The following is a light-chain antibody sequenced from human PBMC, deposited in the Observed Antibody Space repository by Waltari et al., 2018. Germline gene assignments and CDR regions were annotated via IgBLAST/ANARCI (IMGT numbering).Light chain of an antibody. CDR3: CSYAGSSTRVV. V-gene: IGLV2-23*01. Sequence: QSALTQPASVSGSPGQSITISCTGTSSDVGSYNLLSWYQQHPGKAPKLMIYEGSKRPSGVSNRFSGSKSGNTASLTISGLQAEDEADYYCCSYAGSSTRVVFGGGTKLTVL. CDR1: SSDVGSYNL. CDR2: EGS. J-gene: IGLJ2*01.